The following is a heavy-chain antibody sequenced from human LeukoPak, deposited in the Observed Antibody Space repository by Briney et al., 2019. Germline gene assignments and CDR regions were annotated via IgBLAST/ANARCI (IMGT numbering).Heavy chain of an antibody. D-gene: IGHD2-15*01. CDR1: GYTFTGYY. CDR3: ASGGYCSGGSCYSDY. V-gene: IGHV1-2*02. Sequence: ASVKVSCKASGYTFTGYYMHWVRQAPGQGLEWMGWINPNSGGTNYAQKFQGRVNMTRDTPISTAYMELSRLRSDDTAVYYCASGGYCSGGSCYSDYWGQGTLVTVSS. CDR2: INPNSGGT. J-gene: IGHJ4*02.